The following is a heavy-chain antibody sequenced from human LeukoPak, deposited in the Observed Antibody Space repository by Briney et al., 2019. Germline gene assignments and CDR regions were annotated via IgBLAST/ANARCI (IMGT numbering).Heavy chain of an antibody. J-gene: IGHJ3*02. CDR3: AREIVVVPAYAFDI. V-gene: IGHV3-64*01. CDR1: GFTFSSYA. CDR2: ISSNGGRT. Sequence: SGGSLRLSCAASGFTFSSYAMHWVRQAPGKGLEYVSVISSNGGRTYYANSVKGRFTISRDNSKNTLYLQMGSLRAEDMAVYYCAREIVVVPAYAFDIWGQGTMVTVSS. D-gene: IGHD2-2*01.